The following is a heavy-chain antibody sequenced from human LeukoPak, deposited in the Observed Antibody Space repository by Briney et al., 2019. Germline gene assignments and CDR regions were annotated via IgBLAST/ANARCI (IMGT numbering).Heavy chain of an antibody. V-gene: IGHV3-64*01. J-gene: IGHJ5*02. CDR1: GSSFSNYA. Sequence: GGSLRLSCAASGSSFSNYAMHWVRQTPGKGLEYVSAISTDGVNTYYANSVKGRFTISRDNSKNTLYLQMDSLRAEDMAVYYCARDRDCSGGNCRANWFDPWGQGTLVTVSS. CDR2: ISTDGVNT. CDR3: ARDRDCSGGNCRANWFDP. D-gene: IGHD2-15*01.